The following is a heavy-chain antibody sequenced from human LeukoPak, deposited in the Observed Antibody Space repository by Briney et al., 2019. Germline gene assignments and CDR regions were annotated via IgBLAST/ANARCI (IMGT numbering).Heavy chain of an antibody. CDR2: MYFGERT. V-gene: IGHV4-59*01. D-gene: IGHD7-27*01. Sequence: PSETLSLTCTVSGASITSYYWTWIRQPPGKGLEWVGYMYFGERTNYNPSLESRATISIDTSKKQFSLKLKSVTAADTAVYYCARIPGDRPDDWGQGTLVTVS. CDR3: ARIPGDRPDD. J-gene: IGHJ4*02. CDR1: GASITSYY.